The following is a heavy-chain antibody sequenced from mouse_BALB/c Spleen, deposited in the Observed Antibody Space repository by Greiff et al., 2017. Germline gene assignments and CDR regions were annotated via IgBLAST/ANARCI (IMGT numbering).Heavy chain of an antibody. V-gene: IGHV1-14*01. CDR2: INPYNDGT. Sequence: EVQLQQSGPELVKPGASVKMSCKASGYTFTSYVMHWVKQKPGQGLEWIGYINPYNDGTKYNEKFKGKATLTSDKSSSTAYMELSSLTSEDSAVYYCARWEFITTGAMDYWGQGTSVTVSS. CDR1: GYTFTSYV. J-gene: IGHJ4*01. D-gene: IGHD1-1*01. CDR3: ARWEFITTGAMDY.